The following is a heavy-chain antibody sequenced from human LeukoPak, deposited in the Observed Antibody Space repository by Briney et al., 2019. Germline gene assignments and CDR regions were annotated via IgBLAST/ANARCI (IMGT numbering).Heavy chain of an antibody. CDR3: ARDKAHSYGRYFDP. Sequence: SETLSLTCSVAGGSISTYYWNWIRRTPGKGLEWIGHISNGNTEYNPSLKSRVTISVDTSKNQISLKLTSVTAADTAVYYCARDKAHSYGRYFDPWGQGALVTVSS. J-gene: IGHJ5*02. V-gene: IGHV4-59*01. CDR2: ISNGNT. D-gene: IGHD5-18*01. CDR1: GGSISTYY.